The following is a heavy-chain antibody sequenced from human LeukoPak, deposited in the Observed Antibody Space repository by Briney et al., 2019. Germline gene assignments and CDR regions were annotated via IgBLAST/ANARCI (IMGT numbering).Heavy chain of an antibody. D-gene: IGHD3-16*01. V-gene: IGHV3-30-3*01. Sequence: GGSLRLSCAASGFTFSSYAMHWVRQAPGKGLEWVAVISYDGSNKYYADSVKGRFTISRDNSKNTLYLQMNSLRAEDTAVYYCAREMITFGGVIAAGGPDYWGQGTLVTVSS. CDR2: ISYDGSNK. J-gene: IGHJ4*02. CDR3: AREMITFGGVIAAGGPDY. CDR1: GFTFSSYA.